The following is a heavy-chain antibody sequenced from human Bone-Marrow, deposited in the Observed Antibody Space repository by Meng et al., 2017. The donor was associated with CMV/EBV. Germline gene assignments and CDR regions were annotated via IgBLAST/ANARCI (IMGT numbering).Heavy chain of an antibody. J-gene: IGHJ4*02. Sequence: TFRCFAMHWVRQAPGKGLEWVAVISYDENNKYYADSVKGRFTISRDNPKNTLYLQMSSLRAEDTAVYYCARDPLIDYYGSGSYTFDYWGQGTLVTVSS. V-gene: IGHV3-30*04. CDR2: ISYDENNK. CDR3: ARDPLIDYYGSGSYTFDY. D-gene: IGHD3-10*01. CDR1: TFRCFA.